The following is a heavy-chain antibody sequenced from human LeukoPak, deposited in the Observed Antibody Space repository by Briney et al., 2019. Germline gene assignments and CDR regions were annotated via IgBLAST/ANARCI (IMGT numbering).Heavy chain of an antibody. CDR3: AKDATPGNSIWDHFDS. CDR2: VGGGNDI. V-gene: IGHV3-23*01. CDR1: GFTC. Sequence: PGGSLRLSCVASGFTCMSWVRQAPGKGLEWVSSVGGGNDIHYADSVKGRFTGSRDDAKNTVYLQMNSLRAEDTAIYFCAKDATPGNSIWDHFDSWGQGTLVTVSS. D-gene: IGHD1-7*01. J-gene: IGHJ4*02.